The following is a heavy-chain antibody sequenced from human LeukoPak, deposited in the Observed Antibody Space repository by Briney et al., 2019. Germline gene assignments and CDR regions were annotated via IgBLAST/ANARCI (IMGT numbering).Heavy chain of an antibody. J-gene: IGHJ5*02. Sequence: PSETLSLTCTVSGGSISSYYWSWIRQPAGKGLEWIGRIYTSGSTNYNPSLKSRVTMSVDTSKNQFSLKLSSVTAADTAVYYCARGPHSSGWATGWWFDPWGQGTLVTVSS. CDR1: GGSISSYY. D-gene: IGHD6-19*01. V-gene: IGHV4-4*07. CDR3: ARGPHSSGWATGWWFDP. CDR2: IYTSGST.